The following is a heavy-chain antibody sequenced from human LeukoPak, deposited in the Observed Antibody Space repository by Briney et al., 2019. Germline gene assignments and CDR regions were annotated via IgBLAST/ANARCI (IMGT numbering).Heavy chain of an antibody. CDR3: ARGFRRSGSSAVGY. V-gene: IGHV3-66*01. D-gene: IGHD3-10*01. J-gene: IGHJ4*02. CDR2: IYSGGST. CDR1: GFTVSSNY. Sequence: GGSLRLSCAASGFTVSSNYMGWVRQAPGKGLEWVSVIYSGGSTYYADSVKGRFTISRDNSKNTLYLQMNSLRAEDTAVYYCARGFRRSGSSAVGYWGQGTLVTVSS.